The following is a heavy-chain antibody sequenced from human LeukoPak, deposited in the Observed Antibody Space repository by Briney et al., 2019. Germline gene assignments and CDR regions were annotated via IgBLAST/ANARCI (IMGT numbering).Heavy chain of an antibody. CDR1: GFTFDDYG. CDR3: AKRRYDSSGHFDS. J-gene: IGHJ4*02. CDR2: ISGSGSYT. V-gene: IGHV3-23*01. Sequence: GGSLRLSCAASGFTFDDYGMSWVRQAPGKGLEWVSAISGSGSYTDYADSVKGRFTTSKDNSKNTLYMRMSSLRAEDTAVYYCAKRRYDSSGHFDSWGQGTLVTVSS. D-gene: IGHD3-22*01.